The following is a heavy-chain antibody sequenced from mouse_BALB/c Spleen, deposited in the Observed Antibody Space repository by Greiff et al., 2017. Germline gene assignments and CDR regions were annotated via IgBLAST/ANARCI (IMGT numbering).Heavy chain of an antibody. CDR3: ARYYGYTWFAY. J-gene: IGHJ3*01. Sequence: QVHVKQSGAELARPGASVKMSCKASGYTFTSYTMHWVKQRPGQGLEWIGYINPSSGYTNYNQKFKDKATLTADKSSSTAYMQLSSLTSEDSAVYYCARYYGYTWFAYWGQGTLVTVSA. D-gene: IGHD1-2*01. CDR2: INPSSGYT. CDR1: GYTFTSYT. V-gene: IGHV1-4*01.